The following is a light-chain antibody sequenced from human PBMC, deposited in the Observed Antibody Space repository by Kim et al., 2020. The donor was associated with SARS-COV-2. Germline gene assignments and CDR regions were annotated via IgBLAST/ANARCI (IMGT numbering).Light chain of an antibody. Sequence: PGRSARVCWGGNSIGSKSVHWYQRKSGQAPVLVIYYDTDRPSGIPERFSGSSSGNTATLTISRVEAGDEADYYCQVWDSSSDHRVVFGGGTKVTVL. CDR3: QVWDSSSDHRVV. CDR1: SIGSKS. J-gene: IGLJ2*01. CDR2: YDT. V-gene: IGLV3-21*04.